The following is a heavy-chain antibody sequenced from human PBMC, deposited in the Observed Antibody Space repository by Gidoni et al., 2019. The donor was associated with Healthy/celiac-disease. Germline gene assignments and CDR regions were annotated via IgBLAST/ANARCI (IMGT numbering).Heavy chain of an antibody. J-gene: IGHJ5*02. D-gene: IGHD2-15*01. Sequence: QMQLVQSGAEVKKTGSSVKVSCKASGYTFTYRYLHWVRQAPGQALEWMGWITPFNGNTNYAQKFQDRVTITRDRSMSTAYMELSSLRSEDTAMYYCARSENFRGWFDPWGQGTLVTVSS. V-gene: IGHV1-45*02. CDR2: ITPFNGNT. CDR1: GYTFTYRY. CDR3: ARSENFRGWFDP.